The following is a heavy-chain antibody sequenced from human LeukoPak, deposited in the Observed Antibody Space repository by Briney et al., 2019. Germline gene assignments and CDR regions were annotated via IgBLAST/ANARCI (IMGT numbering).Heavy chain of an antibody. J-gene: IGHJ5*02. CDR1: GFTFSSYW. CDR3: ARAGYQDSSGYRGFRP. Sequence: PGGSLRLSCAASGFTFSSYWMSWVRQAPGKGLEWVANIKQDGSEKYYVDSVKGRFTISRDNAKSSLYLQMNSLRAEDTAVYYFARAGYQDSSGYRGFRPWGQGTLVT. V-gene: IGHV3-7*01. D-gene: IGHD3-22*01. CDR2: IKQDGSEK.